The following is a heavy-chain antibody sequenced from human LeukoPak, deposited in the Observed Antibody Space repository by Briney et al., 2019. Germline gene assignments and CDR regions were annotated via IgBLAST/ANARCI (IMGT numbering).Heavy chain of an antibody. CDR3: ARVRSYYDSSGCLEEY. J-gene: IGHJ4*02. CDR1: GYTFTGYY. CDR2: INPNSGGT. Sequence: ASVKVSCKASGYTFTGYYMHWVRQAPGQGLEWMGWINPNSGGTNYAQKFQGRVTMTRDTSISTAYMELSRLRSDDTAVYYCARVRSYYDSSGCLEEYWGQGTLVTVSS. D-gene: IGHD3-22*01. V-gene: IGHV1-2*02.